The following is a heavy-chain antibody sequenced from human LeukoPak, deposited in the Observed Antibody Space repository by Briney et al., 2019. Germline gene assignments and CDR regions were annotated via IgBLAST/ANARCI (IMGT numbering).Heavy chain of an antibody. J-gene: IGHJ4*02. CDR3: GTLLSNGPFDY. CDR1: GYTFTGYY. CDR2: IYPNSGAT. V-gene: IGHV1-2*02. Sequence: ASVKVSCKASGYTFTGYYMHWVRQAPGQGLEWMGYIYPNSGATKYAQKFQGRVTMTRDTFISTAYMELSGLGSDDTAVYYCGTLLSNGPFDYWGQGSLVTVSS.